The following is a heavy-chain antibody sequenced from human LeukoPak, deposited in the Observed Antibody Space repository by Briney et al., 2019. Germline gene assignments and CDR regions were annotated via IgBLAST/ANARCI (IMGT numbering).Heavy chain of an antibody. CDR3: ARDGGYGFWSGSSFPWGFGP. J-gene: IGHJ5*02. CDR1: GFTFSSYS. V-gene: IGHV3-48*01. Sequence: PGGSLRLSRAASGFTFSSYSMNWVRQAPGKGLEWVSYISSSSSTIYYADSVKGRFTISRDKAKNSLYLQMNSLRAEDTAVYYLARDGGYGFWSGSSFPWGFGPWGQGTLVTVSS. D-gene: IGHD3-3*01. CDR2: ISSSSSTI.